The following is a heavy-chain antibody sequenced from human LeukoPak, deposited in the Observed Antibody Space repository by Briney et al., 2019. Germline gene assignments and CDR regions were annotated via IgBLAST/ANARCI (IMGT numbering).Heavy chain of an antibody. CDR3: AMITFGGVLPLDY. V-gene: IGHV4-4*02. CDR2: IYHSGST. J-gene: IGHJ4*02. Sequence: KPSGTLSLTCAVSGGSISSSNWWSWVRQPPGKGLEWIGEIYHSGSTNYNPSLKSRVTISVDKSKNLFSLKLSSVTAADTAVYYCAMITFGGVLPLDYWGQGTLVTVSS. D-gene: IGHD3-16*01. CDR1: GGSISSSNW.